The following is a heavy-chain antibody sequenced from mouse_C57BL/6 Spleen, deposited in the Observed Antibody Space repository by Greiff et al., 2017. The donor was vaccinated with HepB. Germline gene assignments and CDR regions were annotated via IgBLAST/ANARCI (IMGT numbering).Heavy chain of an antibody. D-gene: IGHD1-1*01. Sequence: VQLQESGAELARPGASVKLSCKASGYTFTSYGISWVKQRTGQGLEWIGEIYPRSGNTYYNEKFKGKATLTADKSSSTAYMELRSLTSEDSAVYFCARESLRYYYGSSSEAYWGQGTLVTVSA. J-gene: IGHJ3*01. CDR2: IYPRSGNT. CDR1: GYTFTSYG. V-gene: IGHV1-81*01. CDR3: ARESLRYYYGSSSEAY.